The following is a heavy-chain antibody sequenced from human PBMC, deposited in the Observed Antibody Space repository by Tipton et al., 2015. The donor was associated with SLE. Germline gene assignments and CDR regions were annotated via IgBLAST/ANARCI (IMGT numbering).Heavy chain of an antibody. CDR1: GGSISSGGYY. CDR2: IYYSGST. CDR3: ARGGLKQQLDYYYYMDV. V-gene: IGHV4-61*08. D-gene: IGHD6-13*01. J-gene: IGHJ6*03. Sequence: TLSLTCTVSGGSISSGGYYWSWIRQHPGKGLEWIGYIYYSGSTNYNPSLKSRVTISVDTSKNQFSLKLSSVTAADTAVYYCARGGLKQQLDYYYYMDVWGKGTTVTVSS.